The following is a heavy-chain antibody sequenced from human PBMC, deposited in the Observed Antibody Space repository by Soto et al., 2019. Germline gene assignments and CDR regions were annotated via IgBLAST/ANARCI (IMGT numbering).Heavy chain of an antibody. CDR2: IHRSGST. J-gene: IGHJ5*02. V-gene: IGHV4-4*07. CDR3: ARDQGVAAAGITWFDP. CDR1: GASMNSYH. D-gene: IGHD6-13*01. Sequence: SETLSLTCTVSGASMNSYHWSWIRQPAGKGLGWVGHIHRSGSTKYNPSLKSRVTMSVDTSKNQFSLRLMSLTAADTAVYYCARDQGVAAAGITWFDPWGQGSLVTVSS.